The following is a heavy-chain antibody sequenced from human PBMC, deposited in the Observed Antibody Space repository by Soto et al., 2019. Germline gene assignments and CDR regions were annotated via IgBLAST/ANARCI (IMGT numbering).Heavy chain of an antibody. CDR3: GKYVVDYVPYYYGVDV. CDR2: IAYDGNEK. J-gene: IGHJ6*02. Sequence: QVQLVESGGGVVQPGTSLRLSCAASGFTFKTHAMHWVRQAPGKGLEWMAVIAYDGNEKFYADSVKGRFTISRDNSKKALYLQINTLRTEDSAVYYWGKYVVDYVPYYYGVDVWGQGTTVTVSS. CDR1: GFTFKTHA. D-gene: IGHD2-15*01. V-gene: IGHV3-30*18.